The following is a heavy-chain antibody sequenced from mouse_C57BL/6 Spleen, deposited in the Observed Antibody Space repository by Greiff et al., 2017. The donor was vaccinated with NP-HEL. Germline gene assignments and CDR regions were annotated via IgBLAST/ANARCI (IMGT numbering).Heavy chain of an antibody. V-gene: IGHV1-50*01. CDR1: GYTFTSYW. D-gene: IGHD3-2*02. J-gene: IGHJ4*01. CDR2: IDPSDSYT. CDR3: ASRQLRLRAMDY. Sequence: VQLQQPGAELVKPGASVKLSCKASGYTFTSYWMQWVKQRPGQGLEWIGEIDPSDSYTNYNQKFKGKATLTVDTSSSTAYMQLSSLTSEDSAVYYCASRQLRLRAMDYWGQGTSVTVSS.